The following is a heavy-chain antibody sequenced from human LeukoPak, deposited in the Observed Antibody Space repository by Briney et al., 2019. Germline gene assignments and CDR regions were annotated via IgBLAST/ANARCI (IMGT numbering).Heavy chain of an antibody. V-gene: IGHV3-21*01. CDR3: AGGHSGWYDY. CDR1: GFTFSSYS. CDR2: ISSSSSYI. Sequence: GGSLRLSCAASGFTFSSYSMNWVRQAPGKGLEWVSSISSSSSYIYYADSVKGRFTISRDNAKNSLYLQMNSLRAEDTAVYYCAGGHSGWYDYWGQGTLVTVSS. D-gene: IGHD6-19*01. J-gene: IGHJ4*02.